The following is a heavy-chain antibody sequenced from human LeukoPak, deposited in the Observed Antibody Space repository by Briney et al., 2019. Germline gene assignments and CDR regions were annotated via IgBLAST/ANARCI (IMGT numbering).Heavy chain of an antibody. CDR2: ISYDGGNK. CDR3: ARGSAYYYDTSGYLREYFQH. Sequence: GRSLRLSCAASGFTFSSYAMHWVRQAPGKGLEWVAVISYDGGNKYYADSVKGRFTISRDNSKNTLYLQMNSLRAEDTAVYYCARGSAYYYDTSGYLREYFQHWGQGTPVTVSS. J-gene: IGHJ1*01. V-gene: IGHV3-30*04. CDR1: GFTFSSYA. D-gene: IGHD3-22*01.